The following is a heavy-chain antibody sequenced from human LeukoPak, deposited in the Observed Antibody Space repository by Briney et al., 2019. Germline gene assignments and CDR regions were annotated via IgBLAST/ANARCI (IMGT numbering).Heavy chain of an antibody. CDR1: GYSISSGYY. V-gene: IGHV4-38-2*02. CDR2: IYHSGRS. J-gene: IGHJ4*02. D-gene: IGHD7-27*01. Sequence: SETLSLTCTVSGYSISSGYYWGWMRQPPGKGLEWIGTIYHSGRSHYNPSLKSRVTISVDMSKNQFSLKLNSMTAADTAVFYCARDLLGGLYYFDYWGQGTLVTVSS. CDR3: ARDLLGGLYYFDY.